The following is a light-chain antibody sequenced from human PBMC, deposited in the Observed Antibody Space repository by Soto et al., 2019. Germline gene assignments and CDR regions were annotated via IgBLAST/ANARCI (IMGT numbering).Light chain of an antibody. CDR2: EVK. CDR1: SSDVGTYNR. CDR3: TSYTSRDTVV. Sequence: QSVLTQPPSVSGSPGQSVTISCTGTSSDVGTYNRVSWYQQPPGTAPKLMIYEVKIRPSGVPDRVSGSKSGNTASLTISGLQAEDEADYYCTSYTSRDTVVFGGGTKLTVL. V-gene: IGLV2-18*02. J-gene: IGLJ2*01.